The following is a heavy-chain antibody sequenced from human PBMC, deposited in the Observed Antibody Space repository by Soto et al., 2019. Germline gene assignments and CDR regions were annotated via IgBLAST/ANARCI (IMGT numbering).Heavy chain of an antibody. J-gene: IGHJ4*02. D-gene: IGHD2-8*01. CDR1: GYTFTSYG. V-gene: IGHV1-18*04. Sequence: QVQLVQSGAEVKKPGASVKVSCKASGYTFTSYGISWVRQAPGQGLEWMGWISAYNGNTNYAQKLQGRVTMTTDTATRPDYMELRSLRSDDTAVYYCERVAYCTNGVCSILGGSNDDWCQGTLVTV. CDR2: ISAYNGNT. CDR3: ERVAYCTNGVCSILGGSNDD.